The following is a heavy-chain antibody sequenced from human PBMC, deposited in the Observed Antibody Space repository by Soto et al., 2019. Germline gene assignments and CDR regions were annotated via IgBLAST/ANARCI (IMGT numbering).Heavy chain of an antibody. Sequence: RESLKISCKGSGYSFTKYWISWVRQMPGKGLEWMGRIDPSDSYTNYSPSFQGHVTISADKSISTAYLQWSSLKASDTAMYYCARHSGEVQLWLDYWGQGTLVTVSS. J-gene: IGHJ4*02. CDR3: ARHSGEVQLWLDY. D-gene: IGHD5-18*01. V-gene: IGHV5-10-1*01. CDR1: GYSFTKYW. CDR2: IDPSDSYT.